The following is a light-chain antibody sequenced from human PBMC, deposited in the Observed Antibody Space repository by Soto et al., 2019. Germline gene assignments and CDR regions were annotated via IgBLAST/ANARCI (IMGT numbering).Light chain of an antibody. CDR3: QQRSNWPPFT. Sequence: ESVLTQSPATLSLSPGERATLSCRASQSVSSYLAWYQQNPGQAPRLLIYDASNRATGIPARFSGSGSGTDFTLTISSLEPEDFAVYYCQQRSNWPPFTFGPGTKVDIK. V-gene: IGKV3-11*01. CDR2: DAS. CDR1: QSVSSY. J-gene: IGKJ3*01.